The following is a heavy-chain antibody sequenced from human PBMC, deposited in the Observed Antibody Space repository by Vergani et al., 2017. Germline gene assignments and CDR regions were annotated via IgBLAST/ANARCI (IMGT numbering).Heavy chain of an antibody. V-gene: IGHV4-61*02. D-gene: IGHD6-25*01. CDR2: IYSSGST. CDR1: GDSISSGNYY. CDR3: VRGFFFLGMDV. Sequence: QVQLQESGPGLLKPSQTLSLTCSVAGDSISSGNYYWNWIRQPAGKGLEWMGRIYSSGSTSYNPSIKSRITMSLDTSKNQFSMQLNSVTPEDTAIYYCVRGFFFLGMDVWGQGTAVTVSS. J-gene: IGHJ6*02.